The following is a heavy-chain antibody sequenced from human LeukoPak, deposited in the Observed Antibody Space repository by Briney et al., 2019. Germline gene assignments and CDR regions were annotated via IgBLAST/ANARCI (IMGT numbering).Heavy chain of an antibody. D-gene: IGHD3-22*01. CDR2: IYYSGST. V-gene: IGHV4-39*07. CDR1: GGSISSSSYY. CDR3: AREGFRYYYDSSGYVRPNLGAFDI. Sequence: SETLSLTCTVSGGSISSSSYYWGWIRQPPGKGLEWIGSIYYSGSTYYNPSLKSRVTISVDTYKNQFSLKLSSVTAADTAVYYCAREGFRYYYDSSGYVRPNLGAFDIWGQGTMVTVSS. J-gene: IGHJ3*02.